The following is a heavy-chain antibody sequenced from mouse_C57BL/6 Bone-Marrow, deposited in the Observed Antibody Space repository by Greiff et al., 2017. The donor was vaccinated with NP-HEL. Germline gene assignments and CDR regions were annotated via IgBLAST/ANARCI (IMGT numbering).Heavy chain of an antibody. CDR3: ARYDGYYAWFAY. CDR1: GYTFTSYW. J-gene: IGHJ3*01. V-gene: IGHV1-53*01. CDR2: INPSNGGT. Sequence: QVQLQQPGTELVKPGASVKLSCKASGYTFTSYWMHWVKQRPGQGLEWLGNINPSNGGTNYNEKFKSKATLPVDKSSSTDYMQRSSLTSEDSAVYYCARYDGYYAWFAYWGQGTLVTVSA. D-gene: IGHD2-3*01.